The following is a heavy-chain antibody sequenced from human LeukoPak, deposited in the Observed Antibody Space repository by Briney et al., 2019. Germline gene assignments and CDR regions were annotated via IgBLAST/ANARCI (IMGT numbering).Heavy chain of an antibody. J-gene: IGHJ4*01. D-gene: IGHD3-22*01. V-gene: IGHV4-59*01. CDR1: GGSISGYY. CDR2: IYSTGIT. CDR3: ARFIGSSGYYDY. Sequence: SETLSLTCTVPGGSISGYYWSWVRQPPGKGLELLGYIYSTGITDYNPSLTGPVTISVDTSKNQFSLKLSSVTAADTAVYYCARFIGSSGYYDYWGHGTLVTVRS.